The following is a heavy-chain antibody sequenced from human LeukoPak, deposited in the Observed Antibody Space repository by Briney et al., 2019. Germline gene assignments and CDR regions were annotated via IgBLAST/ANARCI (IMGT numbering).Heavy chain of an antibody. CDR1: GFPFSSYA. CDR2: ISGSGGST. D-gene: IGHD5-24*01. Sequence: GGSLGLSFAASGFPFSSYAMSWVRPAPGKGLEWVSAISGSGGSTYYADSVKGRFTISRDNSKNTLYLQMNSLRAEDMAVYYCAKSDGLQLRYFDYWGQGTLVTVSS. J-gene: IGHJ4*02. V-gene: IGHV3-23*01. CDR3: AKSDGLQLRYFDY.